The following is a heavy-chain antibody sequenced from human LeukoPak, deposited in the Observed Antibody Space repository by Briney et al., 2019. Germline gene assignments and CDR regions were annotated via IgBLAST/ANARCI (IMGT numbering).Heavy chain of an antibody. D-gene: IGHD3-10*01. CDR2: ISAYNGNT. CDR1: GGTFSSYA. CDR3: ARDGGSLYYYYYGMDV. J-gene: IGHJ6*02. V-gene: IGHV1-18*01. Sequence: ASVKVSCKASGGTFSSYAISWVRQAPGQGLEWMGWISAYNGNTNYAQKLQGRVTMTTDTSTSTAYMELRSLRSDDTAVYYCARDGGSLYYYYYGMDVWGQGTTVTVSS.